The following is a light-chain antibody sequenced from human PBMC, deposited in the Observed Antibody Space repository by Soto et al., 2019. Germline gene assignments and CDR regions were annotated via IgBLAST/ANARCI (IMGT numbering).Light chain of an antibody. CDR3: QQYNNWPPIT. CDR1: QGISNY. V-gene: IGKV1-17*03. Sequence: EIQMTQSPSAMSASVGDRVTISCRASQGISNYLAWFQQKPGQVPKRLIYAASTLQTGIPARFSGSGSGTEFALTISSLQPEDFAVYYCQQYNNWPPITFGQGTRLEIK. CDR2: AAS. J-gene: IGKJ5*01.